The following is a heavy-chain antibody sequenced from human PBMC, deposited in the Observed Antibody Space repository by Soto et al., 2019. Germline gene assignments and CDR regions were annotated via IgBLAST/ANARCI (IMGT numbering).Heavy chain of an antibody. V-gene: IGHV4-31*03. CDR1: SGSXSTGGXY. J-gene: IGHJ4*02. CDR3: ARQNPYSTGSYYFDF. D-gene: IGHD6-19*01. CDR2: IYYNGSP. Sequence: SETLSLTCTGXSGSXSTGGXYXSXXXXXXGQGLEWIGHIYYNGSPYYNPSLRGRVTISVDRSNSQFSLELRSTTAADTAVYYCARQNPYSTGSYYFDFWGPGILVTVS.